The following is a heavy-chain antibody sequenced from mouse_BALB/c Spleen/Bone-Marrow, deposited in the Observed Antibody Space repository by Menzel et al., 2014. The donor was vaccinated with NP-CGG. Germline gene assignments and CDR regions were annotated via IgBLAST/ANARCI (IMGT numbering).Heavy chain of an antibody. Sequence: EVKLMESGGGLVQPGGSRKLSCAASGFTFSDYGMAWVRQAPGKGPEWVAFISNLAYSIYYTDTVTGRFTISRENAKNTLYLEMSSLRSEDTAMYYCARALAYGSSFDYWGQGTTLIVSS. V-gene: IGHV5-15*02. CDR1: GFTFSDYG. CDR3: ARALAYGSSFDY. D-gene: IGHD1-1*01. J-gene: IGHJ2*01. CDR2: ISNLAYSI.